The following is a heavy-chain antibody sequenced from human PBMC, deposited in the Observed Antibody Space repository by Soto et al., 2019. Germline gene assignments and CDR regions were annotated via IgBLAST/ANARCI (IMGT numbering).Heavy chain of an antibody. Sequence: SETLSLTCTVSGGSIRSGDYYWSWIRQHPGKGLEWIGFIYHSGSTNYNPSLKSRVTISVDTSKNQFSLKLTSVTAADTAVYYWARDKITGLFDYWGQETLVTVSS. J-gene: IGHJ4*02. D-gene: IGHD2-8*02. CDR1: GGSIRSGDYY. CDR3: ARDKITGLFDY. V-gene: IGHV4-31*03. CDR2: IYHSGST.